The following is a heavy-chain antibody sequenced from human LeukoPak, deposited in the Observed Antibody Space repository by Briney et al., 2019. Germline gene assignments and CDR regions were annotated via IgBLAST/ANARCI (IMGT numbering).Heavy chain of an antibody. D-gene: IGHD1-1*01. Sequence: GASVKVSCKASGYTFTSYGISWVRQAPGQGLEWMGWISAYNGNTNYAQKLQGRVTMTRDTSTSTVYMELSSLRSEDTAVYYCARALTGSNDYWGQGTLVTVSS. CDR1: GYTFTSYG. J-gene: IGHJ4*02. CDR2: ISAYNGNT. V-gene: IGHV1-18*01. CDR3: ARALTGSNDY.